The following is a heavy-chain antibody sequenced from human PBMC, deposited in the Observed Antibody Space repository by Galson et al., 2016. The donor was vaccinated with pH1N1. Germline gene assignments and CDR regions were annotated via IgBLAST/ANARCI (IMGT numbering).Heavy chain of an antibody. CDR3: ARDPGRPRLFYMDV. J-gene: IGHJ6*03. V-gene: IGHV3-21*01. Sequence: SLRLSCAASGFTFTAYSMNWVRQAPGKGLEWVASITSNSFHIYYTDSVRGRFTISRDNAKNSLYLHMNSLGAEDTAVYYCARDPGRPRLFYMDVWGKGTTVTVSS. CDR1: GFTFTAYS. CDR2: ITSNSFHI. D-gene: IGHD1-26*01.